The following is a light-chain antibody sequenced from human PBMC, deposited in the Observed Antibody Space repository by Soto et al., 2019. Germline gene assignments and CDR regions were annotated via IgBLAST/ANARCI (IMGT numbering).Light chain of an antibody. J-gene: IGLJ1*01. CDR3: SSYTCSSTLYV. CDR2: DVS. Sequence: QSALTQPASVSGSPGQSITISCTGTSSDVCGYNYVSWYQQHPGKVPKLMIYDVSNRPSGVSNRFSGSKSGNTASLTISGLQAEDEADYYCSSYTCSSTLYVFGTGTKLTVL. V-gene: IGLV2-14*01. CDR1: SSDVCGYNY.